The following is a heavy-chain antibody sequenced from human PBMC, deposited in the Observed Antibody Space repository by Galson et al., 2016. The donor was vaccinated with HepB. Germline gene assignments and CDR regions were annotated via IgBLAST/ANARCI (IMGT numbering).Heavy chain of an antibody. CDR2: ISTNGGRK. CDR3: AKEMSDVLASLEGRQSGDLGAFNI. V-gene: IGHV3-9*01. Sequence: SLRLSCAASGFTFGDHAMHWVRQAPGKGLEWVSGISTNGGRKGHAVAVKGRFSISRDNAGNSLYLQLNSLRNEDTALYYCAKEMSDVLASLEGRQSGDLGAFNIWGQETVVTVSS. CDR1: GFTFGDHA. D-gene: IGHD3-3*02. J-gene: IGHJ3*02.